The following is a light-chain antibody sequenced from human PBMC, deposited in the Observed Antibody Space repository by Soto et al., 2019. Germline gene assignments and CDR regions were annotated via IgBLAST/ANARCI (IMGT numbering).Light chain of an antibody. J-gene: IGKJ2*01. CDR1: QSVSSAY. V-gene: IGKV3-20*01. CDR2: GAS. CDR3: QQSGSSFYT. Sequence: EIVLTQSPGTLSLSPGERATLSCRASQSVSSAYLAWYQQIPGQAPRRLIYGASSRATGIPDRFSGSGSGTDFTLTISGLEPEDVAVYYCQQSGSSFYTFGQGTKLEIK.